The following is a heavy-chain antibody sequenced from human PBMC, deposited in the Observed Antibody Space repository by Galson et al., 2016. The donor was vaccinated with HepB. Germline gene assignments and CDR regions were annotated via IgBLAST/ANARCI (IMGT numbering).Heavy chain of an antibody. D-gene: IGHD6-13*01. CDR1: GFTFHDYA. V-gene: IGHV3-9*01. CDR3: AKDRGYITSYLGIPGGMDV. Sequence: SLRLSCAASGFTFHDYAMHWVRQVPGKGLEWVSGISWDSLSIGYADSVKGRFTISRDNAKNSLYLQMNSRRAEDTALYYCAKDRGYITSYLGIPGGMDVWGRGTTVTVSS. CDR2: ISWDSLSI. J-gene: IGHJ6*04.